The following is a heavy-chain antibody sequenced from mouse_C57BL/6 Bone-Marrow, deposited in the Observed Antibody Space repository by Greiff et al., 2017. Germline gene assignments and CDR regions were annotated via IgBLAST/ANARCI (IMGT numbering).Heavy chain of an antibody. CDR2: IYPSDSET. D-gene: IGHD2-1*01. J-gene: IGHJ4*01. CDR1: GYTFTSYW. Sequence: VHLVESGAELVRPGSSVKLSCKASGYTFTSYWMDWVKQRPGQGLEWIGNIYPSDSETHYNQKFKDKATLTVDKSSSTAYMQLRSLTSEDSAVYFCAREGNYYSYYAMDYWGQGNSVTVSS. CDR3: AREGNYYSYYAMDY. V-gene: IGHV1-61*01.